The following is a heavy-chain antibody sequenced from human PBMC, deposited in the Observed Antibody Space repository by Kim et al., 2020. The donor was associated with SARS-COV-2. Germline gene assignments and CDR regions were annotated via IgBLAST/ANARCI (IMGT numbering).Heavy chain of an antibody. V-gene: IGHV1-2*02. Sequence: ASVKVSCKASGYTFTGYYMHWVRQAPGQGLEWMGWINPNSGGTNYGQKFQGRVTMTRDTSISTAYMELSRLRSDDTAVYYCAGYCSSTSCYLGNWFDPWGQGTLVTVSS. CDR3: AGYCSSTSCYLGNWFDP. J-gene: IGHJ5*02. CDR1: GYTFTGYY. D-gene: IGHD2-2*01. CDR2: INPNSGGT.